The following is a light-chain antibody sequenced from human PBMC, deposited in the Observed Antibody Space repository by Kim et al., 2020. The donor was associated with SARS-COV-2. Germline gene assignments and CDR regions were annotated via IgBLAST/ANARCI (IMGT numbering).Light chain of an antibody. Sequence: QSITISCTGTSIDIGAYNFVSWYQQHPGKVPKLMIYDVNKRPSGISNRFSGSKSGNTASLTISGLQAEDEADYYCSSYRSTSTPVLFGGGTKLTVL. V-gene: IGLV2-14*03. J-gene: IGLJ2*01. CDR1: SIDIGAYNF. CDR2: DVN. CDR3: SSYRSTSTPVL.